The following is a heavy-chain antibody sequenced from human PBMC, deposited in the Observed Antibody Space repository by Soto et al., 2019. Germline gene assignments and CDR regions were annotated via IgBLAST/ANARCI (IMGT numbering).Heavy chain of an antibody. D-gene: IGHD2-15*01. CDR3: ARVRYCSGGSCYPRFDP. J-gene: IGHJ5*02. CDR2: IYYSGST. CDR1: GGSISSGGYY. V-gene: IGHV4-31*03. Sequence: QVQLQESGPGLVKPSQTLSLTCTVSGGSISSGGYYWSWLRQHPGKGLEWIGYIYYSGSTYYNPSLKSRVTRSVDTSKNQFSLKLSSVTAADTAVYYCARVRYCSGGSCYPRFDPWGQGTLVTVSS.